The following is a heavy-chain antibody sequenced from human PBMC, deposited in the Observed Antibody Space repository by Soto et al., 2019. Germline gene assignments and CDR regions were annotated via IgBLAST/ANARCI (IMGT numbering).Heavy chain of an antibody. CDR2: ISPKSGDT. V-gene: IGHV1-2*02. Sequence: ASVKGSCKASGYTFTDYYVHWVRQAPGQGLQWMGWISPKSGDTKYAQNLQGRVTMTRDTSIGATYMELSSLTSDDTAVYYCAKLAYYHYAMDVWGQGTTVTVSS. J-gene: IGHJ6*02. CDR3: AKLAYYHYAMDV. CDR1: GYTFTDYY.